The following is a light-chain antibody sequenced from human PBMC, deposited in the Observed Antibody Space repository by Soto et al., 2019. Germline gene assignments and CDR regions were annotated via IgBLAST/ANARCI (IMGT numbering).Light chain of an antibody. CDR3: QQYNNWH. CDR2: GAS. J-gene: IGKJ3*01. Sequence: EIVMTQSPATLSVSPGETATLSCRASQSVSSNLAWYQQKPGQAPRLLIYGASTRATGIPARFSGSGSGTEFTLTIRSLQSEDFAVYYCQQYNNWHFGPGTKVDIK. V-gene: IGKV3-15*01. CDR1: QSVSSN.